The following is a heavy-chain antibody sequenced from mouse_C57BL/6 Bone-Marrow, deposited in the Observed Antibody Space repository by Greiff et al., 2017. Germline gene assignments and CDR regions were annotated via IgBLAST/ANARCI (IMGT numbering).Heavy chain of an antibody. CDR1: GFTFSSYA. CDR3: TRGNWGGFAY. D-gene: IGHD4-1*02. V-gene: IGHV5-9-1*02. CDR2: ISSGGDYI. J-gene: IGHJ3*01. Sequence: EVNVVESGEGLVKPGGSLKLSCAASGFTFSSYAMSWVRQTPEKRLEWVAYISSGGDYIYYADTVKGRFTISRDNARNTLYLQMSSLKSEDTAMYYCTRGNWGGFAYWGQGTLVTVSA.